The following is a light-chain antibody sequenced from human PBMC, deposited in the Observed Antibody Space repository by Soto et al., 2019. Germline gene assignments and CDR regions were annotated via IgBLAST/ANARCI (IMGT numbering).Light chain of an antibody. CDR2: AAS. CDR1: QDISNY. J-gene: IGKJ2*01. V-gene: IGKV1-27*01. Sequence: DIQMTQCPSSLSASVGDRVTITCRASQDISNYLAWYQQKPGKVPKLLISAASTLQSGVPSRFSGSGSGTDFTLTISSLQPEDVATYYCQKYNSAPNTFGQGTKLEIK. CDR3: QKYNSAPNT.